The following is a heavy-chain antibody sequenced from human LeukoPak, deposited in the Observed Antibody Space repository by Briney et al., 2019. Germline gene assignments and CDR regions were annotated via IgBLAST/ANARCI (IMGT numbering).Heavy chain of an antibody. J-gene: IGHJ4*02. Sequence: ASVKVSCKASGGTFSSYAISWVRQAPGQGLEWMGGIIPIFGTANYAQKFQGRVTMTRDTSTSTVYMELSSLRYEDTAVYYCARAMVRGLSNPFDSWGQGTLVTVSS. D-gene: IGHD3-10*01. CDR2: IIPIFGTA. V-gene: IGHV1-69*05. CDR1: GGTFSSYA. CDR3: ARAMVRGLSNPFDS.